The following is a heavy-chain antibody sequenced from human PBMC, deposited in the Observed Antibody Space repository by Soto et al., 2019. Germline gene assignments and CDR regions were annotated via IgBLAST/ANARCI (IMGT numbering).Heavy chain of an antibody. D-gene: IGHD2-2*01. CDR2: IIPIFGTA. J-gene: IGHJ4*02. Sequence: SVKVSCKASGGTFSSYAISWVRQAPGQGLEWMGGIIPIFGTANYAQKFQGRVTITADESTSTAYMELSSLRSEDTAVYYCAREGSSYWFQDYYFDYWGQGTLVTVSS. CDR1: GGTFSSYA. V-gene: IGHV1-69*13. CDR3: AREGSSYWFQDYYFDY.